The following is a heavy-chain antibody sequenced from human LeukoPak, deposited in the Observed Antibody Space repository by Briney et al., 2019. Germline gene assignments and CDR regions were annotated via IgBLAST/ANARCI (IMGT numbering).Heavy chain of an antibody. D-gene: IGHD6-13*01. Sequence: GGSLRLSCAASGFTFSSYSMNWVRQAPGKGLEWVSYISSSSSTIYYADSVKGRFTISRDNAKNSLYLQMNSLRDEDTAVYYCARDPNSSSSWYVSYYYYYMDVWGKGTTVTVSS. CDR1: GFTFSSYS. J-gene: IGHJ6*03. V-gene: IGHV3-48*02. CDR3: ARDPNSSSSWYVSYYYYYMDV. CDR2: ISSSSSTI.